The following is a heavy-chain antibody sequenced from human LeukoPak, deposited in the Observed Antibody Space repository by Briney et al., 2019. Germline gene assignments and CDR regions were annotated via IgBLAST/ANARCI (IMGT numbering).Heavy chain of an antibody. CDR1: GFTFSSYW. V-gene: IGHV3-74*01. D-gene: IGHD1-26*01. CDR3: ARGGSYSSFDY. Sequence: GGSLRLSCAASGFTFSSYWMHWVRHAPGKGLMWVSHVNSDGSSTNYADSVGGRFTISRDNAKNTLYLQMNSLRAEDTAVYYCARGGSYSSFDYWGQGTLVTVSS. J-gene: IGHJ4*02. CDR2: VNSDGSST.